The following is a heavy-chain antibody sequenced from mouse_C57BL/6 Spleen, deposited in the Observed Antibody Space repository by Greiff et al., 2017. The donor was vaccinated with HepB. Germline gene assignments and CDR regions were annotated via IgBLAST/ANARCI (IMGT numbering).Heavy chain of an antibody. Sequence: EVMLVESGGGLVQPGGSLKLSCAASGFTFSDYYMYWVRQTPEKRLEWVAYISNGGGSTYYPDTVKGQFTISRDNAKNTLYLQMSRLKSEDTAMYYCARHSYYYGSSPYAMDYWGQGTSVTVSS. J-gene: IGHJ4*01. CDR1: GFTFSDYY. CDR3: ARHSYYYGSSPYAMDY. CDR2: ISNGGGST. D-gene: IGHD1-1*01. V-gene: IGHV5-12*01.